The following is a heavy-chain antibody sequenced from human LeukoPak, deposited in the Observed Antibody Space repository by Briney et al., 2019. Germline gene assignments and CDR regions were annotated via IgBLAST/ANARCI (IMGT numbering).Heavy chain of an antibody. CDR2: ISAYNGNT. CDR1: GYTFTSYG. CDR3: ARADILTGYPEIDY. V-gene: IGHV1-18*01. J-gene: IGHJ4*02. D-gene: IGHD3-9*01. Sequence: ASVKVSCKASGYTFTSYGISWVRQAPGQGLEWMGWISAYNGNTNYAQKLQGRVTMTTDTSISTAYMELSRLRSDDTAVYYCARADILTGYPEIDYWGQGTLVTVSS.